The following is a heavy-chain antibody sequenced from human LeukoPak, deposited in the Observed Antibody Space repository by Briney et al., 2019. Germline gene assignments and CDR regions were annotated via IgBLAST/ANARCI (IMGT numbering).Heavy chain of an antibody. D-gene: IGHD3-22*01. CDR1: GFTFDDHG. CDR2: IKWDGGRT. V-gene: IGHV3-20*04. Sequence: GGSLSLSCAASGFTFDDHGMSWVRQAPGKGLEWVSGIKWDGGRTGYADSVKGRFTISRDNAKNSVYLQMNSLRAEDTAVYYCARDAYYYDSSGYYLPAGADYWGQGTLVTVSS. J-gene: IGHJ4*02. CDR3: ARDAYYYDSSGYYLPAGADY.